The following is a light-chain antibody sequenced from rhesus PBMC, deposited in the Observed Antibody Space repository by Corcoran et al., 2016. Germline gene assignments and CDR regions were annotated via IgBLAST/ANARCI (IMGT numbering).Light chain of an antibody. Sequence: DIQMTQSPSSLSASVGDRVTITCRASESVYTYLKWYQQQPGKAPNLLIYKASTLQSGVRSRLRGSGSGTDYTLTISSLQPEDVATYYCKQHNTYPRTFGQGTKVEIK. V-gene: IGKV1-74*01. CDR3: KQHNTYPRT. CDR1: ESVYTY. J-gene: IGKJ1*01. CDR2: KAS.